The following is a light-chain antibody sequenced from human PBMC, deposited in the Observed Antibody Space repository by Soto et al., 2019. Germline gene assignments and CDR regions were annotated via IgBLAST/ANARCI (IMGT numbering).Light chain of an antibody. Sequence: DIQMTQSPSTLSASVGDRVTITCRASQSISSWLAWYQQKPGKAPKLLIYDASSLESGVPSRFSGSGSGTDFTLTISGLQPEDLATYYCQSYNTARPTFGQGTRLE. V-gene: IGKV1-5*01. CDR1: QSISSW. J-gene: IGKJ5*01. CDR2: DAS. CDR3: QSYNTARPT.